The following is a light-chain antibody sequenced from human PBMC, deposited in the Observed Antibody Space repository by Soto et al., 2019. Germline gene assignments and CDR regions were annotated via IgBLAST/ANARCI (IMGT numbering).Light chain of an antibody. CDR2: DSF. V-gene: IGKV3-11*01. CDR1: QNVGNY. J-gene: IGKJ3*01. Sequence: EIVLTQSPATLSLSPGERATLSCRASQNVGNYLAWYQQKPGQAPRLLIYDSFNRATGIPARFSGGGSGTDFTLTISSLEPEDFALYYCQQRADWPITFGPGTKVDI. CDR3: QQRADWPIT.